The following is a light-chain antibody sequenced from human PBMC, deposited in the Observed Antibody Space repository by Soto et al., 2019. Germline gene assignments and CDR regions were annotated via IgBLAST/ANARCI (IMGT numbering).Light chain of an antibody. Sequence: QLVLTQSPSASASLGASVKLTCTLSSWHSSYAIAWHQQRPEKGPRYLMKLNSDGSHNKGDGIPDRFSGSSSGAERYLTISSLQSEDEADYYCQTWGTGIQVFGGGTKVTVL. CDR2: LNSDGSH. J-gene: IGLJ2*01. CDR1: SWHSSYA. V-gene: IGLV4-69*01. CDR3: QTWGTGIQV.